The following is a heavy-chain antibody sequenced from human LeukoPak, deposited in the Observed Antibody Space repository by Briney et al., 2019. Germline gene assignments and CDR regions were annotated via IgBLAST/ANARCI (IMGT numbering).Heavy chain of an antibody. J-gene: IGHJ5*02. CDR3: ARATGIAVAGNWFDP. Sequence: SETLSLTCTVSGGSISSYYWSWIRQPAGKGLEWIGRIYSTGSTNYNPSLKSRVTMSVDTSKNQFSLRLRSVTAADTAVYYCARATGIAVAGNWFDPWGQGTLVTVSS. CDR2: IYSTGST. V-gene: IGHV4-4*07. CDR1: GGSISSYY. D-gene: IGHD6-19*01.